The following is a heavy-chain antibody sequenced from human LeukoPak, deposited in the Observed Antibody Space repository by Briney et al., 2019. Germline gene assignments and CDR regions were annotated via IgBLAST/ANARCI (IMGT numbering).Heavy chain of an antibody. J-gene: IGHJ4*02. CDR3: ARAPLGDYYDSSGYYSFDY. CDR2: IKQDGSEK. CDR1: GFTFSSYW. V-gene: IGHV3-7*01. Sequence: GGSLRLSCAASGFTFSSYWMSWVRQAPGKGLEWVANIKQDGSEKYYVDSVKGRFTISRDNAKNSLYLQMNSLRAEDTAVYYCARAPLGDYYDSSGYYSFDYWGQGTLVTVSS. D-gene: IGHD3-22*01.